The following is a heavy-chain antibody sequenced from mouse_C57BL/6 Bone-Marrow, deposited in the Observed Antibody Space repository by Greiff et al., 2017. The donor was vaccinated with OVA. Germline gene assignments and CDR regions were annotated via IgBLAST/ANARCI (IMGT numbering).Heavy chain of an antibody. CDR2: ILPGSGST. CDR3: ARRVYSNSFAY. D-gene: IGHD2-5*01. Sequence: VQLQESGAELMKPGASVKLSCKATGYTFTGYWIEWVKQRPGHGLEWIGEILPGSGSTNYNEKFKGKATFTADTSSNTADMQLSSLTTEDSAIYYCARRVYSNSFAYWGQGTLVTVSA. V-gene: IGHV1-9*01. CDR1: GYTFTGYW. J-gene: IGHJ3*01.